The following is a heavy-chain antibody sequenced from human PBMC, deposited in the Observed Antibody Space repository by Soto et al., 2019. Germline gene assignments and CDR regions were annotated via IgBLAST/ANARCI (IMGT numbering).Heavy chain of an antibody. CDR1: GFTFSSYG. V-gene: IGHV3-30*18. J-gene: IGHJ4*02. CDR2: ISYDGSNK. CDR3: AKPEGY. Sequence: QVQLVESGGGVVQPGRSLRLSCAASGFTFSSYGMHWVRQAPGKGLEWVAVISYDGSNKYYADSVKGRFTISRDNSKNTVYLQMNSLRAEDTAVYYCAKPEGYWGQGTLVTVSS.